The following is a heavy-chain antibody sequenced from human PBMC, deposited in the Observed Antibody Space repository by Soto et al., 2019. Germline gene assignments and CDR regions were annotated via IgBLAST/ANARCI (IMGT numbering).Heavy chain of an antibody. Sequence: GGSLRLSCAASGFTFSNAWMSWVRQAPGKGLEWVGRIKSKTDGGTTDYAAPVKGRFTISRDDSKNTLYLQMNSLKTEDTAVYYCTTFKYYDFWSGYYFNYYYYYMDVWGKGTTVTVSS. J-gene: IGHJ6*03. D-gene: IGHD3-3*01. V-gene: IGHV3-15*01. CDR1: GFTFSNAW. CDR2: IKSKTDGGTT. CDR3: TTFKYYDFWSGYYFNYYYYYMDV.